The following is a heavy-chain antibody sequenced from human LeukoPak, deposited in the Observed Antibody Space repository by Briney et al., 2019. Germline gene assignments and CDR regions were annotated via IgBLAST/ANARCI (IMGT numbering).Heavy chain of an antibody. CDR2: IYPGDSDT. V-gene: IGHV5-51*01. CDR3: ARHIRRPHLSPAIFGVVIDYYYYMDV. CDR1: GYSFTNYW. J-gene: IGHJ6*03. D-gene: IGHD3-3*01. Sequence: GESLKISCKGSGYSFTNYWIGWVRQMPGKGLGWMGIIYPGDSDTRYSPSFQGQVTISADKSISTAYLQWSSLKASDTAMYYCARHIRRPHLSPAIFGVVIDYYYYMDVWGKGTTVTVSS.